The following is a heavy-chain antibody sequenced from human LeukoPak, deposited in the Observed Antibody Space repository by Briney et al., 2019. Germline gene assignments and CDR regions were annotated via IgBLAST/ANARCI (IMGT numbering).Heavy chain of an antibody. CDR1: GFTVSSNS. J-gene: IGHJ5*01. D-gene: IGHD2-15*01. CDR3: AKDYIVVLVAVSGWFDS. CDR2: IYSDNT. V-gene: IGHV3-53*01. Sequence: PSGGSLRLSCSVSGFTVSSNSMSWVRQAPGKGLEWVSFIYSDNTHYSDSVKGRFTISRDNSKNTLYLQMKSLRAEDTAVYYCAKDYIVVLVAVSGWFDSWGQGTLVAVSS.